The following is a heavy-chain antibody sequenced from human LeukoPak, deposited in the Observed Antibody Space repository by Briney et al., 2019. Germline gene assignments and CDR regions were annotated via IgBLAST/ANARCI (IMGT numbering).Heavy chain of an antibody. V-gene: IGHV4-39*07. D-gene: IGHD1-26*01. J-gene: IGHJ4*02. CDR3: ARDRGEGIVGTFDY. CDR2: IHYSGNT. Sequence: PSETLSLTCTVSGGSISSNSYYWGWIRQPPGKGLEWIGSIHYSGNTHYNPSLKSRVTMSVDTSKNQFSLRLSSVTPADTAVYYCARDRGEGIVGTFDYWGQGTLVTVSS. CDR1: GGSISSNSYY.